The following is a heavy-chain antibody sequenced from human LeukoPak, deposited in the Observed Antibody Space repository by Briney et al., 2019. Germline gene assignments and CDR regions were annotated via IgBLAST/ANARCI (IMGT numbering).Heavy chain of an antibody. Sequence: PGGSLRLSCAASGFTFSIYAMSWVRQAPGKGLQWVSSITSRGESTWYVDSVKGRFTITRDNSENTPYLQMHSLRAEDTAVYYCARDRPNYYGSDGHYYRRDGDYWGRGTLVSVSS. CDR1: GFTFSIYA. D-gene: IGHD3-22*01. CDR2: ITSRGEST. J-gene: IGHJ4*02. V-gene: IGHV3-23*01. CDR3: ARDRPNYYGSDGHYYRRDGDY.